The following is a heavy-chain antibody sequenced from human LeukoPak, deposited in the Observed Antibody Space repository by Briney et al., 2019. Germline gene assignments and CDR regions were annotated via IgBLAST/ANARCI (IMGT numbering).Heavy chain of an antibody. Sequence: GGSLRLSCAASGFTFSGSAMHWVRQASGKRLEWVRRIRSKANCYATAYAASVKGRFTISRDDSKNTAYLQMNSLKTEDTAVYYCTSPTRGYSYAPREGYFDYWGQGTLVTVSS. CDR2: IRSKANCYAT. J-gene: IGHJ4*02. V-gene: IGHV3-73*01. CDR3: TSPTRGYSYAPREGYFDY. CDR1: GFTFSGSA. D-gene: IGHD5-18*01.